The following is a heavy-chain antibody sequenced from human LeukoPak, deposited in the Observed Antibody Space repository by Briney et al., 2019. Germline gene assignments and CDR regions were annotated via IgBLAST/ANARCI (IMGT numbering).Heavy chain of an antibody. CDR3: ARGIMVRGVPFDY. CDR2: IWYDGSNK. J-gene: IGHJ4*02. CDR1: GFTFSGYG. D-gene: IGHD3-10*01. V-gene: IGHV3-33*01. Sequence: GGSLRLSCAASGFTFSGYGMHWVRQAPGKGLEWVAVIWYDGSNKYYADSVKGRFTISRDNSKNTLYLQMNSLRAEDTAVYYCARGIMVRGVPFDYWGQGTLVTVSS.